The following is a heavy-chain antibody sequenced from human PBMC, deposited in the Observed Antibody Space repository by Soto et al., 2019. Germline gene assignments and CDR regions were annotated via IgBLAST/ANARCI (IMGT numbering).Heavy chain of an antibody. CDR2: MNPNSGNT. V-gene: IGHV1-8*01. Sequence: ASVKGSCKASGYTFTSYDINWGRQATGQGLEWMGWMNPNSGNTGYAQKFQGRVTMTRNTSISTAYMELSSLRSEDTAVYYCAKELVSGSNWFDPWGQGTLVTVSS. D-gene: IGHD1-26*01. CDR1: GYTFTSYD. CDR3: AKELVSGSNWFDP. J-gene: IGHJ5*02.